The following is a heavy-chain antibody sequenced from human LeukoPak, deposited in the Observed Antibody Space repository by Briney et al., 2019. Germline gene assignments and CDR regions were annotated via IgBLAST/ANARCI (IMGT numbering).Heavy chain of an antibody. CDR2: INPSGGTT. V-gene: IGHV1-46*01. D-gene: IGHD3-22*01. CDR1: GYTFTRHL. CDR3: ARLKSYYYDTSDKDAFDI. Sequence: ASVKVSCKASGYTFTRHLMHWVRQAPGQGLEWMGLINPSGGTTRYAQKFQGRVTMTRDTSTSTVYMELNSLRSEDTALYYCARLKSYYYDTSDKDAFDIWGQGTMVTVSS. J-gene: IGHJ3*02.